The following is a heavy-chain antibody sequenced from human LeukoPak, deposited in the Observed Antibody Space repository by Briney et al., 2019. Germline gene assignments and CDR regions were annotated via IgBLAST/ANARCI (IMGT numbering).Heavy chain of an antibody. Sequence: SVKVSCKASGFTFSDSAVQWVRQARGQSPEWIGYIVVGSGSTVYAQKFQGRVTMTEDTSTDTAYMELSSLRSEDTAVYYCAPRPAAAGFFDAFDIWGQGTMVTVSS. J-gene: IGHJ3*02. V-gene: IGHV1-58*01. CDR2: IVVGSGST. D-gene: IGHD6-13*01. CDR3: APRPAAAGFFDAFDI. CDR1: GFTFSDSA.